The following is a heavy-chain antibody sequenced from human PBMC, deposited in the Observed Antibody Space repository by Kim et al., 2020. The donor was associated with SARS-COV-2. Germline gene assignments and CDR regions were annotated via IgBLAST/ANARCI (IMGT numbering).Heavy chain of an antibody. V-gene: IGHV3-23*01. CDR2: ISGSGGST. J-gene: IGHJ4*02. CDR3: AKEHLYYGDLLADWFDY. CDR1: GFTFSSYA. Sequence: GGSLRLSCAASGFTFSSYAMSWVRQAPGKGLEWVSAISGSGGSTYYADSVKGRFTISRDNSKNTLYLQMNSLRAEDTAVYYCAKEHLYYGDLLADWFDYWGQGTLVTVSS. D-gene: IGHD4-17*01.